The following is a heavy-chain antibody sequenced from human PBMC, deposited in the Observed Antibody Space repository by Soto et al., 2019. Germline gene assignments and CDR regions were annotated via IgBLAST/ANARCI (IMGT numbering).Heavy chain of an antibody. CDR2: INAGNGNT. CDR1: GYTVSSSA. V-gene: IGHV1-3*01. J-gene: IGHJ6*02. D-gene: IGHD3-3*01. Sequence: VEVACKACGYTVSSSAMALARQKPGQGLEGLGWINAGNGNTKYSQKFQGRVTITRDTSASTAYMELSSLRSEDTAVYYCARALHYDFWSGYSQYYYGMDVWGQGTTVTVSS. CDR3: ARALHYDFWSGYSQYYYGMDV.